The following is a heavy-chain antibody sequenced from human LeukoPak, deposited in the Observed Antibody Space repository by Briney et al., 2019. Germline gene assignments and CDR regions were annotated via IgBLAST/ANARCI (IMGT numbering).Heavy chain of an antibody. Sequence: PSETLSLTCAVYGGSFSVYYWSWIRQPPGKGLEWIGEINHSGSTNYNPSLKSRVTISVDTSKNQFSLKLSSVTAADTAVYYCAREGGWGYFDYWGQGTLVTVSS. CDR3: AREGGWGYFDY. CDR2: INHSGST. J-gene: IGHJ4*02. CDR1: GGSFSVYY. V-gene: IGHV4-34*01. D-gene: IGHD6-19*01.